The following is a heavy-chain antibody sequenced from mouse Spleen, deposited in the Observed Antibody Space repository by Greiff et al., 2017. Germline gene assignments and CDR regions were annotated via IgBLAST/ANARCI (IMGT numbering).Heavy chain of an antibody. D-gene: IGHD2-1*01. J-gene: IGHJ2*01. CDR2: INPYNGGT. CDR1: GYTFTDYY. V-gene: IGHV1-19*01. CDR3: ARSVYGNSYYFDY. Sequence: VQLQQSGPVLVKPGASVKMSCKASGYTFTDYYMNWVKQSHGKSLEWIGVINPYNGGTSYNQKFKGKATLTVDKSSSTAYMELNSLTSEDSAVYYCARSVYGNSYYFDYWGQGTTLTVSS.